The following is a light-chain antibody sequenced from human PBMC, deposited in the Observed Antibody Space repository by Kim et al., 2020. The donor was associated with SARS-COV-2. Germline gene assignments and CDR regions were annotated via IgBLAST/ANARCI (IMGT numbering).Light chain of an antibody. CDR1: QGINTY. CDR3: QQLYTYPHS. V-gene: IGKV1-9*01. Sequence: DIQLTQSPSFLSASAGDRVTITCRASQGINTYLVWYQQKPGKAPKLLVSAASTLQSGVPSRFSGSGSGTDFTLTISGLQLEDCATYFCQQLYTYPHSFGGGTKVDIK. CDR2: AAS. J-gene: IGKJ4*01.